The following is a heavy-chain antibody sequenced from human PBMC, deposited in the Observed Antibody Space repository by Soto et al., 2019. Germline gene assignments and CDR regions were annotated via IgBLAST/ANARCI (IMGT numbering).Heavy chain of an antibody. CDR1: GYTFTSYD. D-gene: IGHD2-15*01. J-gene: IGHJ6*03. V-gene: IGHV1-8*01. CDR2: MNPNSGNT. Sequence: GASVKVSCKASGYTFTSYDINWVRQATGQGLEWMGWMNPNSGNTGYAQKFQGRVTMTRNTSISTAYMELSSLRSEDTAVYYCARGGRVVPRYYYYMDVWGKGTTVNVAS. CDR3: ARGGRVVPRYYYYMDV.